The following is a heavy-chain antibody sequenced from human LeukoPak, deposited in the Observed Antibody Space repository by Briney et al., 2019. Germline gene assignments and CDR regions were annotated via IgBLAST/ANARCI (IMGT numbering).Heavy chain of an antibody. CDR1: GFTVSSNS. J-gene: IGHJ6*03. CDR3: ARARVVTAIGDYYYMDV. Sequence: PGGSLRLSCTVSGFTVSSNSMSWVRQAPGKGLEWVSFIYSDNTHCSDSVKGRFTISRENAKNSLYLQMNSLRAGDTAVYYCARARVVTAIGDYYYMDVWGKGTTVTISS. V-gene: IGHV3-53*01. CDR2: IYSDNT. D-gene: IGHD2-21*02.